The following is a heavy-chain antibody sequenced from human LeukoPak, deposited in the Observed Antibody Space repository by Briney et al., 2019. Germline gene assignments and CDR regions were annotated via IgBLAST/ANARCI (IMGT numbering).Heavy chain of an antibody. D-gene: IGHD5-18*01. CDR2: INSSGTSI. CDR3: ARAGRGFTYGYSDY. CDR1: GFTFSDYY. Sequence: GGSLRLSCAASGFTFSDYYMTWIRQAPGKGLEWVSYINSSGTSIYYADSVQGRFTISRDNAKSSLYLQMNSLRAEDTAVYYCARAGRGFTYGYSDYWGQGTLATVSS. V-gene: IGHV3-11*04. J-gene: IGHJ4*02.